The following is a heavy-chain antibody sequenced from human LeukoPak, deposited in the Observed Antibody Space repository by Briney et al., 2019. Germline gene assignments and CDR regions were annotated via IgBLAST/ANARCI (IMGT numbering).Heavy chain of an antibody. CDR3: ARGNTYYDFWSGYFEILDY. Sequence: SETLSLTCTVSGGSISSYYWSWIRQPPGKGLEWIGYIYYSGSTNYNPSLKSRVTISVDTSKNQFSLKLSSVTAADTAVYYCARGNTYYDFWSGYFEILDYWGQGTLVTVSS. CDR1: GGSISSYY. CDR2: IYYSGST. J-gene: IGHJ4*02. D-gene: IGHD3-3*01. V-gene: IGHV4-59*12.